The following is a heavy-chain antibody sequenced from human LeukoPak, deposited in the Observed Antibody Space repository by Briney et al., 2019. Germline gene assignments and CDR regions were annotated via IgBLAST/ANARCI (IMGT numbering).Heavy chain of an antibody. J-gene: IGHJ4*02. CDR3: ASGTPTTVVTPSFDY. V-gene: IGHV1-69*05. D-gene: IGHD4-23*01. Sequence: ASVKVSCKASGGTFSSYAISWVRQAPGQGLEWMEGIIPIFGTANYAQKFQGRVTITTDESTSTAYMELSSLRSEDTAVYYCASGTPTTVVTPSFDYWGQGTLVTVSS. CDR2: IIPIFGTA. CDR1: GGTFSSYA.